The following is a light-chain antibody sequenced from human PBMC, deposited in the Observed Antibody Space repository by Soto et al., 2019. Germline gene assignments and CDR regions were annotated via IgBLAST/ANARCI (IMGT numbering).Light chain of an antibody. V-gene: IGKV3D-20*02. Sequence: EIVLTQSPGTLSLSPGERATLSCRASQSVSSSYLAWYQQKPGQAPRLLIYGASRRATGIPDRFTGSGSGTDFTLTISRLEPEDFAVYYCQQRSNWPPWTFGQGTKVDIK. CDR3: QQRSNWPPWT. J-gene: IGKJ1*01. CDR2: GAS. CDR1: QSVSSSY.